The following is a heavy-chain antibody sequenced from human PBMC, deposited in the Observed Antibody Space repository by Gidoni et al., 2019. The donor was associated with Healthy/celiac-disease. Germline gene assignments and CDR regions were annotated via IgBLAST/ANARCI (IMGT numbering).Heavy chain of an antibody. CDR3: ARGYCANGVCDSHDY. Sequence: EVQLVESGGGLVKPGGSLRLSCAASGFTCSPYSMHWVRQAPGKGLEWVSFISGGSSYIFYADSVKGRFTISRDNAKNLLYLQMNSLRAEDTAVYYCARGYCANGVCDSHDYWGQGTLVTVSS. CDR2: ISGGSSYI. CDR1: GFTCSPYS. J-gene: IGHJ4*02. V-gene: IGHV3-21*01. D-gene: IGHD2-8*01.